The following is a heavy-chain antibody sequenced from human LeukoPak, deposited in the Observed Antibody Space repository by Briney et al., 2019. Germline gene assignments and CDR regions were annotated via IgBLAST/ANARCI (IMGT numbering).Heavy chain of an antibody. CDR1: GGSISSYY. V-gene: IGHV4-59*01. Sequence: SETLSLTCTVSGGSISSYYWSWIRQPPGNGLEWIGYIYYSGSTNYNPSLKSRVTISVDTSKNQFSLKLSSVTAADTAVYYCARLVGYYDFWSGYYADYYYGMDVWGQGTTVTVSS. CDR2: IYYSGST. CDR3: ARLVGYYDFWSGYYADYYYGMDV. D-gene: IGHD3-3*01. J-gene: IGHJ6*02.